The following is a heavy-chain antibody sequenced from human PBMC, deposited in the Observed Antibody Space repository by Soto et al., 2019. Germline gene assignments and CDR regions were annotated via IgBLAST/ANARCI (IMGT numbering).Heavy chain of an antibody. CDR3: ARVLGDVVRFLEWSENWFDP. CDR1: GGTFSSYA. J-gene: IGHJ5*02. Sequence: QVQLVQSGAEVKKPGSSVKVSCKASGGTFSSYAISWVRQAPGQGLEWMGGIIPIFGTANYAQKFQGRVTITADESTSTAYMELSSLISEDTAVYYCARVLGDVVRFLEWSENWFDPWGQGTLVTVSS. V-gene: IGHV1-69*01. CDR2: IIPIFGTA. D-gene: IGHD3-3*01.